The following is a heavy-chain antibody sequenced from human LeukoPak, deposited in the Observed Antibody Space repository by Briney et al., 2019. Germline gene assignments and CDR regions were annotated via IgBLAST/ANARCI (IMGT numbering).Heavy chain of an antibody. CDR3: ARVWIQLWRFDY. D-gene: IGHD5-18*01. CDR1: GGSISSGGYY. V-gene: IGHV4-31*03. Sequence: PSQTLSLTCTVSGGSISSGGYYWSWIRQHPGKGLEWIGYIYYSGSTYYNPSLKSRVTISVDTSKNQFSLKLSSVTAADTAVYYCARVWIQLWRFDYWGQGTLVTVSS. J-gene: IGHJ4*02. CDR2: IYYSGST.